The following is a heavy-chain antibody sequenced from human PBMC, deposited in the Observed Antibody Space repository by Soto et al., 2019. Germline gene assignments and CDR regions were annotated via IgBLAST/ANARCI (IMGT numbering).Heavy chain of an antibody. CDR1: GFSLTGYY. J-gene: IGHJ6*02. CDR2: INPNTGGT. V-gene: IGHV1-2*02. D-gene: IGHD3-16*01. CDR3: ARERYQVLSHGMDV. Sequence: ASVKFSFKASGFSLTGYYLHWIRSAPGQGLEWLGWINPNTGGTTYAQKFQGRVTLTWDTSINTAYMELSSLRPDDTAMYYCARERYQVLSHGMDVWGQGTSVTVSS.